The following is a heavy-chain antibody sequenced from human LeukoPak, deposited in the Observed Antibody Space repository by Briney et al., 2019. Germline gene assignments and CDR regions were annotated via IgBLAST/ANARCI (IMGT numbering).Heavy chain of an antibody. D-gene: IGHD2-15*01. V-gene: IGHV1-69*01. CDR2: IIPIFGTA. J-gene: IGHJ5*02. CDR1: GGTFSSYA. Sequence: SVKVSCKASGGTFSSYAISWVRQAPGQGLEWMGGIIPIFGTANYAQKFQGRVTITADESKSTAYMELSSLRSEDTAVYYCARDDSYCSGGSCYENWFDPWGQGTLVTVSS. CDR3: ARDDSYCSGGSCYENWFDP.